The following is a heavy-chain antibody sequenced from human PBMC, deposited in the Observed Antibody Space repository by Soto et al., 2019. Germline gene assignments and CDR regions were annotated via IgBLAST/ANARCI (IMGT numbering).Heavy chain of an antibody. J-gene: IGHJ4*02. CDR3: AKIFWGGYCTSASCYVLDY. CDR2: ILSNGSNE. Sequence: PGGSLRLSCAASGFTFSSYAMSWVRQAPGKGLEWVAVILSNGSNEYYADSVEGRFTVSRDNAKNTLYLQMNNLRVEDTAVYYCAKIFWGGYCTSASCYVLDYWGLGTMVTVSS. CDR1: GFTFSSYA. D-gene: IGHD2-2*03. V-gene: IGHV3-30*02.